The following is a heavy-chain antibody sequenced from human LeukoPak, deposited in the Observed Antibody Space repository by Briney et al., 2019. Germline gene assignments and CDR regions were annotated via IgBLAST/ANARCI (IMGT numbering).Heavy chain of an antibody. Sequence: GGSLRLSCAASGFTFSNQGMHWVRQAPGMGLEWVAFVRYDGSNKYYADSVQGRFTISKDNSKNTLYLQMSSLTAEDTAVYYCAKDADNWNSYFAYWGQGTLVTVSS. CDR1: GFTFSNQG. D-gene: IGHD1-7*01. CDR3: AKDADNWNSYFAY. J-gene: IGHJ4*02. V-gene: IGHV3-30*02. CDR2: VRYDGSNK.